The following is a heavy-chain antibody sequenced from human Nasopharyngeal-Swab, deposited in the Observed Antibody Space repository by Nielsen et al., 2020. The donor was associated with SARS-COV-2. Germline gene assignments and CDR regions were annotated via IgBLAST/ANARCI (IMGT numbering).Heavy chain of an antibody. J-gene: IGHJ4*02. CDR2: IYYSGST. Sequence: GSLRLSCTVSGGSISSYYWSWIRQPPGKGLEWIGYIYYSGSTNYNPSLKSRVTISVDTSKNQFSLKLSSVTAADTAVYYCAREGMATTTPYWGQGTLVTVSS. D-gene: IGHD5-24*01. CDR3: AREGMATTTPY. CDR1: GGSISSYY. V-gene: IGHV4-59*12.